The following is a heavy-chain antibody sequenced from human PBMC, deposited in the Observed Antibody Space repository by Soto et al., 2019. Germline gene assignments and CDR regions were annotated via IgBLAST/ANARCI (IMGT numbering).Heavy chain of an antibody. J-gene: IGHJ3*02. CDR2: IYYSGST. Sequence: SETLSLTCTVSGGSISSSSYYWGWIRQPPGKGLEWIGSIYYSGSTYYNPSLKSRVTISVDTSKNQFSLKLSSVTAADTAVYYCARQSYCSGGSCYLRAFDIWGQGTMVTLSS. CDR3: ARQSYCSGGSCYLRAFDI. CDR1: GGSISSSSYY. D-gene: IGHD2-15*01. V-gene: IGHV4-39*01.